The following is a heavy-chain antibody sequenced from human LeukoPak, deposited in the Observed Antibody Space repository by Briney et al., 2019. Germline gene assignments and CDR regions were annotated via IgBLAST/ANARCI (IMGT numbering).Heavy chain of an antibody. CDR2: IDSSGDVI. D-gene: IGHD6-13*01. CDR3: AKGTHSSSWHWFDP. Sequence: GGSLRLSCAASGFTFSDYYMTWIRQALGEGLEWLSYIDSSGDVIYYADSVKGRFTISRDNGKNSLYLQMNSLRVEDTAVYYCAKGTHSSSWHWFDPWGQGTLVTVSS. CDR1: GFTFSDYY. J-gene: IGHJ5*02. V-gene: IGHV3-11*01.